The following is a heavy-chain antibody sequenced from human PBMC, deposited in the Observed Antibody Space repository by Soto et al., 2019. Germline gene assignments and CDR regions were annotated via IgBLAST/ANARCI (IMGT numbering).Heavy chain of an antibody. CDR1: GGSISSSNW. Sequence: QVQLQESGPGLVKPSGTLSLTCAVSGGSISSSNWWSWVRQPPGKGLEWIGEIYHSGSTNYNPSLTSRVTISVDKSKNQFSLKLSSVTAADTAVYYCARDPSHCSGGSCYDYFDYWGQGTLVTVSS. J-gene: IGHJ4*02. CDR2: IYHSGST. V-gene: IGHV4-4*02. D-gene: IGHD2-15*01. CDR3: ARDPSHCSGGSCYDYFDY.